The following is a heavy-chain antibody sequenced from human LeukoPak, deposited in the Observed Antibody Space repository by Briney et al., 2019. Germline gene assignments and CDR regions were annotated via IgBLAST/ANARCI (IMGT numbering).Heavy chain of an antibody. V-gene: IGHV1-2*04. CDR2: INPNSGGT. CDR3: ARGIPLWYYGDYVTYYFDY. D-gene: IGHD4-17*01. CDR1: GYTFTCYY. Sequence: ASVKVSCKASGYTFTCYYMHWVRQAPGQGLEWMGWINPNSGGTNYAQKFQGWVTMTRDTSISTAYMELSRLRSDDTAVYYCARGIPLWYYGDYVTYYFDYWGQGTLVTVSS. J-gene: IGHJ4*02.